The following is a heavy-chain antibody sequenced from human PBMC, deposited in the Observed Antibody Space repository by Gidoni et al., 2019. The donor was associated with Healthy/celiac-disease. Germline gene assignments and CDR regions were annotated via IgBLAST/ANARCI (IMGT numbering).Heavy chain of an antibody. CDR2: ISWNSGSI. D-gene: IGHD1-1*01. J-gene: IGHJ6*02. CDR1: GFTFDDYA. Sequence: EVQLVESGGGLVQPGRSLRLSCAASGFTFDDYAMHWVRQAPGKGLEWVSGISWNSGSIGYADSVKGRFTISRDNAKNSLYLQMNSLRAEDTALYYCAKDISEPRLGYGMDVWGQGTTVTVSS. V-gene: IGHV3-9*01. CDR3: AKDISEPRLGYGMDV.